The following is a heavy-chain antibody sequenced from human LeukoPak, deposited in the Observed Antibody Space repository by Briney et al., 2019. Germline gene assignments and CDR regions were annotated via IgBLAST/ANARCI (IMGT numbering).Heavy chain of an antibody. CDR1: GFSVSSFG. V-gene: IGHV3-23*01. CDR2: ISLNGETT. D-gene: IGHD3-16*01. CDR3: AKASWVSSTDAVR. Sequence: GGSLRLSCAVSGFSVSSFGMSWVRQAPGKGLEWISAISLNGETTWYADSVKGRFTLSSDSSRNTVYFQLNNLRVEDTAIYYCAKASWVSSTDAVRWGQGTLVTVSS. J-gene: IGHJ4*02.